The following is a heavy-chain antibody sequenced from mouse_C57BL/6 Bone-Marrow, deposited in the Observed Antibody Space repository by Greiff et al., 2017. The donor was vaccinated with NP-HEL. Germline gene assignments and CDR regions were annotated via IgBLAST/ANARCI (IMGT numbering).Heavy chain of an antibody. CDR2: IDPENGDT. J-gene: IGHJ3*01. V-gene: IGHV14-4*01. CDR1: GFNIKDDY. Sequence: EVKLMESGAELVRPGASVKLSCTASGFNIKDDYMHWVKQRPEQGLEWIGWIDPENGDTEYASKFQGKATITADTSSNTAYLQLSSLTSEDTAVYYCTINDGYYGDWFAYWGQGTLVTVSA. CDR3: TINDGYYGDWFAY. D-gene: IGHD2-3*01.